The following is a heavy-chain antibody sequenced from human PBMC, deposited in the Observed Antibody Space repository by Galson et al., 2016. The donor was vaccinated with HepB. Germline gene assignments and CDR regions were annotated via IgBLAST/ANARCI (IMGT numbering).Heavy chain of an antibody. J-gene: IGHJ4*02. CDR1: GFTLNTYG. CDR3: AKVRDYYGSGSYWKYCDH. D-gene: IGHD3-10*01. CDR2: ISYHGADK. V-gene: IGHV3-30*18. Sequence: SLRLSCAASGFTLNTYGVHWVRQAPGKGLEWVAVISYHGADKYYVASVKGRFTISRDTSKNTLYPQMNSLRAEDTAIYYCAKVRDYYGSGSYWKYCDHWGQGTLVTVSS.